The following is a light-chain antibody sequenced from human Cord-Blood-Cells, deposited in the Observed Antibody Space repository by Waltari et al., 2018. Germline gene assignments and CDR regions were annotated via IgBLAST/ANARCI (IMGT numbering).Light chain of an antibody. Sequence: SSELTQDPAVSVALVQTVRITCQGDSLRSYYASWYQQKPGRAPVLVIYGKNNRPSEIPDRFSSSSSGNTASLTITGAQAEDEADYYCNSRDSSGNHLLVFGGGTKLTVL. V-gene: IGLV3-19*01. CDR1: SLRSYY. J-gene: IGLJ3*02. CDR3: NSRDSSGNHLLV. CDR2: GKN.